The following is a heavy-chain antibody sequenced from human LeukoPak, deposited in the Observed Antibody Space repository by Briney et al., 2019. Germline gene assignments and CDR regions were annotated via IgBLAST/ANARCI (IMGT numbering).Heavy chain of an antibody. V-gene: IGHV3-7*01. CDR1: GFTFSTYS. CDR2: INKDGSEK. CDR3: ARGFQRGDSPV. Sequence: GGSLRLSCAASGFTFSTYSLSWLRQAPGKGLEWVAKINKDGSEKGYVDSVKGRFTISRDNAKGSLYLQLNSLRAEDTAVYYCARGFQRGDSPVWGQGTLVTVSS. J-gene: IGHJ4*02. D-gene: IGHD2-21*02.